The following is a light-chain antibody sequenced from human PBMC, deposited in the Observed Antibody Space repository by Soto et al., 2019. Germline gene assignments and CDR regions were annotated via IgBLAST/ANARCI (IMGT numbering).Light chain of an antibody. J-gene: IGKJ1*01. CDR2: GAS. V-gene: IGKV3-20*01. Sequence: EIVLTQSPGTRSLSPGERATLSCRASQSVSSSCLAWYQQQPGQAPRLLIYGASSRATGIPHRFSGSGSGTDFPLTIRRLEPEALAVYQYEQYASSPRPFGQGTPV. CDR3: EQYASSPRP. CDR1: QSVSSSC.